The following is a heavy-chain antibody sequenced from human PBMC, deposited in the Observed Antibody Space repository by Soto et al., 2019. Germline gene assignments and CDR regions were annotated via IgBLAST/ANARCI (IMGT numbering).Heavy chain of an antibody. D-gene: IGHD1-7*01. CDR1: GYTFTSYD. Sequence: QVQLVQSGAEVKKPGALVKVSCKASGYTFTSYDINWVRQATGQGLEWMGWMNPNSGNTGYAQKFQGRVTMTRNTSISTAYMELSSLRSEDTAVYYCARTARLTRRTTLGYWGQGTLVTVSS. CDR2: MNPNSGNT. J-gene: IGHJ4*02. V-gene: IGHV1-8*01. CDR3: ARTARLTRRTTLGY.